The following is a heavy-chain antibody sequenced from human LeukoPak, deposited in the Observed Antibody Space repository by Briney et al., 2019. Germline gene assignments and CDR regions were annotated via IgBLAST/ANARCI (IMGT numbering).Heavy chain of an antibody. CDR1: NYSISSSHY. Sequence: SETLSLTCTVSNYSISSSHYWGWIRQSPGKGLEWIGSIYHSGGSTLYNPSLESRITISVDTSKNQFSLKLNSVTAADTAVYYCARDHTTLTGHIQYFDPWGQGTLVTVSS. CDR2: IYHSGGST. V-gene: IGHV4-38-2*02. D-gene: IGHD1-20*01. J-gene: IGHJ5*02. CDR3: ARDHTTLTGHIQYFDP.